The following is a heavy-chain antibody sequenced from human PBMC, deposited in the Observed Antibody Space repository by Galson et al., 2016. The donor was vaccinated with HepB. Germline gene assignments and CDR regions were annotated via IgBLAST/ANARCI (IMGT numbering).Heavy chain of an antibody. CDR1: GFTFNNYD. CDR3: AKGGDIVPEDYYGMDV. Sequence: SLRLSCAAFGFTFNNYDMNWVRQAPGQGLEWVSSITASGASTYYADSLKGRFTISRDNSKNTLYLQMNSLRAEDTAVYYCAKGGDIVPEDYYGMDVWGQGTTVTVSS. J-gene: IGHJ6*02. V-gene: IGHV3-23*01. D-gene: IGHD2-8*01. CDR2: ITASGAST.